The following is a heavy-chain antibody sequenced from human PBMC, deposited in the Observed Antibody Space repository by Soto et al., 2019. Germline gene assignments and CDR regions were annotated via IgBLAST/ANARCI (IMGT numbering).Heavy chain of an antibody. CDR3: ARDRVYSGSYLEQGYYYYGMDV. V-gene: IGHV3-21*01. CDR1: GFTFSSYS. Sequence: GGSLRLSCAASGFTFSSYSMSWVRQAPGKGLEWVSSISSSSSYIYYADSEKGRFTISGDNAKNSLYLQMNSLRAEDTAVYYCARDRVYSGSYLEQGYYYYGMDVWGQGTTVTVSS. CDR2: ISSSSSYI. J-gene: IGHJ6*02. D-gene: IGHD1-26*01.